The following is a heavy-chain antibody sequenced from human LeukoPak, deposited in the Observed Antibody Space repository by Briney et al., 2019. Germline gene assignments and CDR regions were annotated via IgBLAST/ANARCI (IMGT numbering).Heavy chain of an antibody. CDR2: ISGSGSST. CDR1: GFTFSSHA. CDR3: AKGGITMVRGVLYYYYMDV. D-gene: IGHD3-10*01. Sequence: GGSLRLSCVATGFTFSSHAMSWVRQAPGKGLEWVSGISGSGSSTYYADSVKGRLTISRDNSKNTPYLQMNSLRAEDTAVYYCAKGGITMVRGVLYYYYMDVWGKGTTVTVS. J-gene: IGHJ6*03. V-gene: IGHV3-23*01.